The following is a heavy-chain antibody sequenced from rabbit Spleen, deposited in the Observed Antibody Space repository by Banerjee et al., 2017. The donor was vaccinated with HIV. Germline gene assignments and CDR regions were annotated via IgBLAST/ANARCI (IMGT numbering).Heavy chain of an antibody. CDR1: GFSFSSAYY. CDR2: IDGASSGST. J-gene: IGHJ4*01. D-gene: IGHD4-1*01. Sequence: QSLEESGGDLVKPGTSLTLTCTASGFSFSSAYYMSWVRQAPGKGLEWIAYIDGASSGSTYYANWAKGRFTISKTSSTTVTLQMTSLTAADTATYFCARRSSGWGDGLSLWGQGTLVTVS. V-gene: IGHV1S40*01. CDR3: ARRSSGWGDGLSL.